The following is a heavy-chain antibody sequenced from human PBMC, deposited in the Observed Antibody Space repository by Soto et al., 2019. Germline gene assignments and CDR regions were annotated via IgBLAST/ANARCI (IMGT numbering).Heavy chain of an antibody. CDR2: IYWDDDK. Sequence: SGPTLVNPTQTLTLTCTFSGFSLSTSDVGXGWIRQPPGKALEWLAIIYWDDDKRYSPSLKSRLTITKDTSKNQVVLTVTNMDPEDTATYHCANSSCSSSSFGYLGQGTLVPVSS. CDR1: GFSLSTSDVG. J-gene: IGHJ4*02. V-gene: IGHV2-5*02. CDR3: ANSSCSSSSFGY. D-gene: IGHD6-6*01.